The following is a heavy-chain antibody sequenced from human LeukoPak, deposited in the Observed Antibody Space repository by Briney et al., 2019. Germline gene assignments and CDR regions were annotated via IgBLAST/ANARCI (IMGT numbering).Heavy chain of an antibody. J-gene: IGHJ4*02. V-gene: IGHV4-39*01. D-gene: IGHD6-19*01. Sequence: TTSETLSLTCTVSNGSISNSRYYWAWIRQPPGKGLEWIGEINHSGSTSYNSSLKSRVTISVDTSKNQFSLKLTSVTAADTAVYYCARQQWPESNWGPGTLVTVSS. CDR1: NGSISNSRYY. CDR3: ARQQWPESN. CDR2: INHSGST.